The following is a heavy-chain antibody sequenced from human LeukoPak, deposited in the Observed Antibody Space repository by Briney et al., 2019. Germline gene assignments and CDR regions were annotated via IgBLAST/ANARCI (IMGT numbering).Heavy chain of an antibody. D-gene: IGHD3-10*01. CDR1: GFTFTSPA. CDR3: AATMYYYADDNAFDI. Sequence: SVKVSCKASGFTFTSPAMQWVRQARGQRLEWIGWIVVGSGNTNYAQKFQERVTITRDMSTSTAYMELSSLRSEDTAVYYCAATMYYYADDNAFDIWGQGTMVTVSS. CDR2: IVVGSGNT. V-gene: IGHV1-58*02. J-gene: IGHJ3*02.